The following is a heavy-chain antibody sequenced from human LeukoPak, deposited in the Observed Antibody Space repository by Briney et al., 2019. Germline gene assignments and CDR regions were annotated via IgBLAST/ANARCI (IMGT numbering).Heavy chain of an antibody. CDR3: SKDPVPHGNGLYWFDP. V-gene: IGHV3-23*01. CDR1: GFTFSNYA. J-gene: IGHJ5*02. D-gene: IGHD1-14*01. Sequence: GGSLRLSCAASGFTFSNYAVSWVRQAPRKGLEWVSGISGSGAKTYYADSVKGRFTISRDNSRNTLYIQMNSLRVEDTAVYYCSKDPVPHGNGLYWFDPWGQGTLVTVSS. CDR2: ISGSGAKT.